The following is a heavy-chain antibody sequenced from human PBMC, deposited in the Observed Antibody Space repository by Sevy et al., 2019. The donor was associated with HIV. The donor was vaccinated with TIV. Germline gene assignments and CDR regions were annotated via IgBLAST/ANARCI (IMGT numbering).Heavy chain of an antibody. CDR2: IYYSGST. V-gene: IGHV4-39*01. D-gene: IGHD3-10*01. Sequence: SETLSLTCTVSGGSISSSAYYWGWIRQPPGKGLEWIGTIYYSGSTYYNPSLKSRITISVDTSRNQFSLKLSSVTAADTAIYYCAKPGGDSGSYPSPYYYYGTDVWGQGTTVTVSS. CDR3: AKPGGDSGSYPSPYYYYGTDV. J-gene: IGHJ6*02. CDR1: GGSISSSAYY.